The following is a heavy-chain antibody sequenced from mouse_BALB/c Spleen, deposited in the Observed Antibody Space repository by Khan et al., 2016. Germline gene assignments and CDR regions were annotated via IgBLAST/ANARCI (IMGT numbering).Heavy chain of an antibody. V-gene: IGHV3-2*02. CDR2: IIYSGTT. CDR3: GRYQLAEWYFDV. Sequence: EVQLQESGPGLVKPSQSLSLTCTVTGYSITSDYAWNWIRQFPGNKLEWMGYIIYSGTTSYNPSLKSRLSITRDTSKNQFFLQLNSVTPEDTATYFCGRYQLAEWYFDVWGAGTTVTVSS. CDR1: GYSITSDYA. J-gene: IGHJ1*01. D-gene: IGHD4-1*02.